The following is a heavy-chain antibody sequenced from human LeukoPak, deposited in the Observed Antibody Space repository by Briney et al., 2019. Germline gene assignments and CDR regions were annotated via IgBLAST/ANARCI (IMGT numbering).Heavy chain of an antibody. V-gene: IGHV1-46*01. CDR3: ARDWPSLVKGGSEPIHPLPTLDY. CDR1: GYTFTSYY. J-gene: IGHJ4*02. Sequence: ASVKVSCKASGYTFTSYYMHWVRQAPGQGLEWMGIINPSGGSTSYAQKFQGRVTMTRDTPTSTVYMELSSLRSEDTAVYYCARDWPSLVKGGSEPIHPLPTLDYWGQGTLVTVSS. CDR2: INPSGGST. D-gene: IGHD3-16*01.